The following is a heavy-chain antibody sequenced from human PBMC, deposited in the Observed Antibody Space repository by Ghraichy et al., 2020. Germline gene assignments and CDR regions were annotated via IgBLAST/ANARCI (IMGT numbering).Heavy chain of an antibody. CDR3: GRQWQPRDGLDV. CDR1: GFVFTTYW. Sequence: GESLNISCKAAGFVFTTYWIAWMRQMPGKGLEWVGIIYPGDSDTKYSPSFQGHVTISTDNSITTAYLQWSSLEASDPAIYFCGRQWQPRDGLDVWGQGTTVTV. D-gene: IGHD5-24*01. V-gene: IGHV5-51*01. CDR2: IYPGDSDT. J-gene: IGHJ6*02.